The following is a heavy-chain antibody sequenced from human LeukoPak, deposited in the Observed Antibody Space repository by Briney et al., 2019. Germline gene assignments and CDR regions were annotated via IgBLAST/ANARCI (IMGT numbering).Heavy chain of an antibody. CDR2: FSYSGST. J-gene: IGHJ4*02. CDR1: GGSFSNYY. D-gene: IGHD2-15*01. Sequence: SGTLSLTCTVSGGSFSNYYWSWIRQPSGKGLEWIAYFSYSGSTKYSPSLKSRVTISGDTSKNQFSLQLSSVTAADTAVYYCANTKGDCSGGSCYSGIFDYWGQGILVTVSS. CDR3: ANTKGDCSGGSCYSGIFDY. V-gene: IGHV4-59*01.